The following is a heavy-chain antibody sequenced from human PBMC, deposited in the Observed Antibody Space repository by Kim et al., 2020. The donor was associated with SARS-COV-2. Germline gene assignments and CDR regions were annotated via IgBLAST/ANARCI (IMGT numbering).Heavy chain of an antibody. Sequence: GESLKISCKGSGYSFTSYWIGWVRQMPGKGLEWMGIIYPGDSDTRYSPSFQGQVTISADKSISTAYLQWSSLKASDTAMYYCARLGNIAAAGTNYYYGMDVCGQGTTVTVSS. CDR1: GYSFTSYW. D-gene: IGHD6-13*01. CDR3: ARLGNIAAAGTNYYYGMDV. J-gene: IGHJ6*02. CDR2: IYPGDSDT. V-gene: IGHV5-51*01.